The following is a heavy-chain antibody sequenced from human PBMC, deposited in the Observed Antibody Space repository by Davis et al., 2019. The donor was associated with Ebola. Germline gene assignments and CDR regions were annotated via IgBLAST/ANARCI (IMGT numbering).Heavy chain of an antibody. CDR1: GFTFSSYA. V-gene: IGHV3-30-3*01. Sequence: GESQKISCAASGFTFSSYAMHWVRQAPGKGLEWVAVISYDGSNKYYADSVKGRFTISRDNSKNTLYLQMNSLRAEDTAVYYCVRDQEGIVVTFDYWGQGTLVTVSS. D-gene: IGHD2-15*01. CDR2: ISYDGSNK. CDR3: VRDQEGIVVTFDY. J-gene: IGHJ4*02.